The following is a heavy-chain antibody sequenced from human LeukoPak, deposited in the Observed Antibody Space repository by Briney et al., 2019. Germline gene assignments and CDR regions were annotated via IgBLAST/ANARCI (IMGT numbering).Heavy chain of an antibody. Sequence: PGGSLRLSCAASGFTFSSYSMNWVRQAPGKGLEWVSSISSSSSYIYYADSVKGRFTISRDNAKNSLYLQVNSLRAEDTAVYYCARGSCSGGSCYGSQFDYWGQGTLVTVSS. CDR3: ARGSCSGGSCYGSQFDY. V-gene: IGHV3-21*01. D-gene: IGHD2-15*01. CDR2: ISSSSSYI. J-gene: IGHJ4*02. CDR1: GFTFSSYS.